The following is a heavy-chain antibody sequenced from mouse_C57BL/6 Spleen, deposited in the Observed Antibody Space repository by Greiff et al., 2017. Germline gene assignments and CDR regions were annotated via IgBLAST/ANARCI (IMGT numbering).Heavy chain of an antibody. CDR3: ARYYGSHWYFDV. CDR1: GYAFSSYW. D-gene: IGHD1-1*01. J-gene: IGHJ1*03. Sequence: QVQLKESGAELVKPGASVKISCKASGYAFSSYWMNWVKQRPGKGLEWIGQIYPGDGDTNYNGKFKGKATLTADKSSSTAYMQLSSLTSEDSAVYFCARYYGSHWYFDVWGTGTTVTVSS. CDR2: IYPGDGDT. V-gene: IGHV1-80*01.